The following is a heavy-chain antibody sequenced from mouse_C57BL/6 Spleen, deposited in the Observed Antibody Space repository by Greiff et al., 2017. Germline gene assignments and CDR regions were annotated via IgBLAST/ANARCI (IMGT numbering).Heavy chain of an antibody. CDR3: ARRGTTVSYAMDY. CDR1: GYTFTSYD. D-gene: IGHD1-1*01. J-gene: IGHJ4*01. Sequence: VQLQESGPELVKPGASVKLSCKASGYTFTSYDINWVKQRPGQGLEWIGWIYPRDGSTKYNEKFKGKATLTVDTSSSTAYMELHSLTSEDSAVYFCARRGTTVSYAMDYWGQGTSVTVSS. V-gene: IGHV1-85*01. CDR2: IYPRDGST.